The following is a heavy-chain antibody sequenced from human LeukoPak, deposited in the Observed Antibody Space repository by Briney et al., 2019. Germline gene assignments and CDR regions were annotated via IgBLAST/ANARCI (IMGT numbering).Heavy chain of an antibody. CDR3: ASASYASGSDY. D-gene: IGHD3-10*01. CDR2: IYSGGST. CDR1: GFTVSSNY. V-gene: IGHV3-66*01. J-gene: IGHJ4*02. Sequence: PGGSLRLSCAASGFTVSSNYMSWVRQAPGKGLEWVSVIYSGGSTYYADSVKGRFTISRDNSKNTLYLQMNSLRAEDTAVYYCASASYASGSDYWGQGTLVTVSS.